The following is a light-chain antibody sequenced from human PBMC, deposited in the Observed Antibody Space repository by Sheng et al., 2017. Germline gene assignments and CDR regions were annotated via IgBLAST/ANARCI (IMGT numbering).Light chain of an antibody. J-gene: IGKJ1*01. CDR1: QNINNF. Sequence: DIQMTQSPSSLSASVGDRVTITCRASQNINNFLNWYQQKPGRAPNLLIYAASSLQSGVPSRFSGSGSGTDFTLTISSLQPEDFATYYCQQTYSTVWAFGQGTQGG. V-gene: IGKV1-39*01. CDR3: QQTYSTVWA. CDR2: AAS.